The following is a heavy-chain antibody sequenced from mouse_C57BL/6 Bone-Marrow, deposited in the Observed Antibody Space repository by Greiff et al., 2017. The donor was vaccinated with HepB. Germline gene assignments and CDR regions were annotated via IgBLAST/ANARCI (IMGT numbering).Heavy chain of an antibody. V-gene: IGHV1-76*01. Sequence: QVHVKQSGAELVRPGASVKLSCKASGYTFTDYYINWVKQRPGQGLEWIARIYPGSGNTYYNEKFKGKATLTAEKSSSTAYMQLSSLTSEDSAVYFCARGSLRAWFAYWGQGTLVTVSA. J-gene: IGHJ3*01. D-gene: IGHD6-5*01. CDR1: GYTFTDYY. CDR2: IYPGSGNT. CDR3: ARGSLRAWFAY.